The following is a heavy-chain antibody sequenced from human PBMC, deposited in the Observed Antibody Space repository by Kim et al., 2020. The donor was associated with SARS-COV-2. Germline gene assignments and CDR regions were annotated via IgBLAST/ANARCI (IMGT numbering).Heavy chain of an antibody. V-gene: IGHV1-18*01. CDR2: ISAYNHNP. CDR3: ARLVGVHHQLALYFDN. Sequence: ASVKVSCKASGYTFTSYGVSWVRQAPGQGLEWMGWISAYNHNPHYAQKVQDRVIMTTDTSTTTAYMELSNLKSDDTAVYYCARLVGVHHQLALYFDNWGQ. CDR1: GYTFTSYG. D-gene: IGHD6-13*01. J-gene: IGHJ4*02.